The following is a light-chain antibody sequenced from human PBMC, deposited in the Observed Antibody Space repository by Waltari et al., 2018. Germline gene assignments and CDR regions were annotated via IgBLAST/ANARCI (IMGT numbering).Light chain of an antibody. J-gene: IGLJ2*01. CDR2: SSN. V-gene: IGLV1-44*01. CDR1: SSNIGSNY. Sequence: QSVLTQPPSASGTPGQRVTISCSGSSSNIGSNYVNWYQQLPGTAPKLLIYSSNQRPSGVPARFSGSKSGTSASLAISGLQSEDEADYYCTGWDDSLNGVVFGGGTKLTVL. CDR3: TGWDDSLNGVV.